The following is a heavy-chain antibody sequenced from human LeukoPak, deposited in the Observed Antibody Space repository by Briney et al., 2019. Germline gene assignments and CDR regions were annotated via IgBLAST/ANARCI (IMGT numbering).Heavy chain of an antibody. D-gene: IGHD1-26*01. J-gene: IGHJ3*02. Sequence: PGESLKISRKGSGYRFTSYWIGWVRQMPGKGLEWMGIIYPGDSDTIYSPSFQGQVTISADKSTSTANLQWSSLKASDTAMYYCARSGGNYYSIWGQGTMVTVSS. V-gene: IGHV5-51*01. CDR2: IYPGDSDT. CDR1: GYRFTSYW. CDR3: ARSGGNYYSI.